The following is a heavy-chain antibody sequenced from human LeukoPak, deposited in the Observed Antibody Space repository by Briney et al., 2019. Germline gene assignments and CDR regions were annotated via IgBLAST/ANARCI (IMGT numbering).Heavy chain of an antibody. CDR2: IRQDGDTK. CDR1: GFPFNAYW. CDR3: ARDGYYYDSSGYYYPFDY. D-gene: IGHD3-22*01. J-gene: IGHJ4*02. V-gene: IGHV3-7*01. Sequence: GGSLRLSCAASGFPFNAYWMTWVRQAPGKGLEWVANIRQDGDTKYYVDSVKGRFTISRDNAKNSLYLQMNSLRDEDTAVYYCARDGYYYDSSGYYYPFDYWGQGTLVTVSS.